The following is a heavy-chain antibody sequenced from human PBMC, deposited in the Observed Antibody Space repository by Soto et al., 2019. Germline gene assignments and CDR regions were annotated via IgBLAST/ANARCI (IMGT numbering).Heavy chain of an antibody. V-gene: IGHV3-11*06. J-gene: IGHJ6*02. CDR3: ARRDTGLPPYYYYGMDV. CDR2: ISSSSSYT. CDR1: GFTFSDYY. Sequence: GSLRLSCAASGFTFSDYYMSWIRQAPGKGLEWVSYISSSSSYTNYADSVKGRFTISRDNAKNSLYLQMNSLRAEDTAVYYCARRDTGLPPYYYYGMDVWGQGTTVTVSS.